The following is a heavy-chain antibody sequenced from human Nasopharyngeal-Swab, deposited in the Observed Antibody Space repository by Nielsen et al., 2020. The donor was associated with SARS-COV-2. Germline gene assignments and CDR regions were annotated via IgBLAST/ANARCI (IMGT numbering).Heavy chain of an antibody. J-gene: IGHJ4*02. Sequence: GSPKISCAASGFTFSDYYMSWIRQAPGKGLEYISYISGSGGTIYYGDSMKGRFTISRDNAKNSLYLQMNSLRAEDTAVYYCARDRANWDFDYWGQGTLVTVSS. V-gene: IGHV3-11*04. CDR1: GFTFSDYY. D-gene: IGHD7-27*01. CDR3: ARDRANWDFDY. CDR2: ISGSGGTI.